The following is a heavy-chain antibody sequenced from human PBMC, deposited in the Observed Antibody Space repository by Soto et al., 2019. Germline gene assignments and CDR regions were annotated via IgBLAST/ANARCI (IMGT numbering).Heavy chain of an antibody. Sequence: QITLKESGPTLVNPTQTLTLTCTFSGFSLSSSGVGVGWISQPPGKALEWLAVIYWDDDKRYSPSLKSRLTITKDPSKNQVVLTLTNVDTVDTATYYCARGGWTTYNRPFFDYWGQGTLVTVSS. V-gene: IGHV2-5*02. CDR2: IYWDDDK. J-gene: IGHJ4*02. CDR3: ARGGWTTYNRPFFDY. CDR1: GFSLSSSGVG. D-gene: IGHD3-10*01.